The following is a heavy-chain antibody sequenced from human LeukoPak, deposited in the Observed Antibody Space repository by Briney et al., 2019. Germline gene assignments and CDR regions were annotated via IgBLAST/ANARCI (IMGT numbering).Heavy chain of an antibody. J-gene: IGHJ4*02. CDR3: ARHLVAPDY. CDR2: IYPGDSDA. D-gene: IGHD5-12*01. CDR1: GYSFTSYW. Sequence: GESLKISCKGSGYSFTSYWIGWVRQMPGKGLEWVGIIYPGDSDAKYSPSFQGQVTISADKSISTAYLQWSSLKASDTAMYFCARHLVAPDYWGQGTLVTVSS. V-gene: IGHV5-51*01.